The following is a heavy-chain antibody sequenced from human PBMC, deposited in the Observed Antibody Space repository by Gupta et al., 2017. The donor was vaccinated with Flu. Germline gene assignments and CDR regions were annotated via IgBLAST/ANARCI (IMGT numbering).Heavy chain of an antibody. D-gene: IGHD2-2*01. V-gene: IGHV4-34*01. CDR1: GGSFSGYY. Sequence: QVQLQQWGAGLLKPSETLSLTCAVYGGSFSGYYWSWIRQPPGKGLEWIGEINHSGSTNYNPSLKSRVTISVDTSKNQFSLKLSSVTAADTAVYYCARPADFESSTSYFFDIWGQGTMVTVSS. CDR3: ARPADFESSTSYFFDI. J-gene: IGHJ3*02. CDR2: INHSGST.